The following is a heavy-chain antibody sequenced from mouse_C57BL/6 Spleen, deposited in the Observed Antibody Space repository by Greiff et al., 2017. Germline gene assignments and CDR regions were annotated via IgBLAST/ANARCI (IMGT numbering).Heavy chain of an antibody. J-gene: IGHJ4*01. CDR2: IYPGDGDT. CDR3: ARWDWDYAMDY. Sequence: VQLVESGAELVKPGASVKISCKASGYAFSSYWMNWVKQRPGKGLAWIGEIYPGDGDTNYNGKFKGKATLTADKSSSTAYMQLSSLTSEDSAVYFCARWDWDYAMDYWGQGTSVTVSS. CDR1: GYAFSSYW. V-gene: IGHV1-80*01. D-gene: IGHD4-1*01.